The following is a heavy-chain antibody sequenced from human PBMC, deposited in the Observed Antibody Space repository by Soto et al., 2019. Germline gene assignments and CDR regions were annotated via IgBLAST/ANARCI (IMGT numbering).Heavy chain of an antibody. J-gene: IGHJ5*02. Sequence: GASVKVSCKASGYTFTGYYMHWVRQAPGQGLEWMGWINPNSGGTNYAQKFQGWVTMTRDTSISTAYMELSRLRSDVTAVYYCAMADYQLGYCSSTSCSYWFDPWGQETLVTVSS. V-gene: IGHV1-2*04. D-gene: IGHD2-2*01. CDR2: INPNSGGT. CDR3: AMADYQLGYCSSTSCSYWFDP. CDR1: GYTFTGYY.